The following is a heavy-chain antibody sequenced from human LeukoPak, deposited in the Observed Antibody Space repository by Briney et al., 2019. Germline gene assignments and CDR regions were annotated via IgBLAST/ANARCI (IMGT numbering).Heavy chain of an antibody. J-gene: IGHJ5*02. CDR1: GFTFSSYW. CDR3: AKGGSGWYLRDLHNWFDP. Sequence: GGSLRLSCAASGFTFSSYWMHWVRQAPGKGLVWVSRINSDGSSTSYADSVKGRFTISRDNAKNTLYLQMNSLRAEDTAVYYCAKGGSGWYLRDLHNWFDPWGQGTLVTVSS. V-gene: IGHV3-74*01. D-gene: IGHD6-19*01. CDR2: INSDGSST.